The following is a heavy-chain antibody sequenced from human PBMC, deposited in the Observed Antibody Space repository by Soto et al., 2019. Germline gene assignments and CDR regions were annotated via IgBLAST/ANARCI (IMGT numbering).Heavy chain of an antibody. CDR2: IYPGDSDT. CDR3: AXAAHVVVTAIDIGAFDI. Sequence: GESLKISCKGSGYSFTIYWIGWVRQMPGKGLEWMGIIYPGDSDTRYSPSFQGQVTISADKSISTAYLQWSSLKASDTAMYYCAXAAHVVVTAIDIGAFDIWGQGTMVTVSS. V-gene: IGHV5-51*01. D-gene: IGHD2-21*02. CDR1: GYSFTIYW. J-gene: IGHJ3*02.